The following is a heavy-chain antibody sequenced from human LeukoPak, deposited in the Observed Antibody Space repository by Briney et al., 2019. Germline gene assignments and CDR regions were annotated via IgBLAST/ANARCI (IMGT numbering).Heavy chain of an antibody. V-gene: IGHV4-39*01. D-gene: IGHD4-17*01. CDR3: ARRYGDYRRFDY. CDR2: IYYSGST. CDR1: GGSISSYY. Sequence: SETLSLTCTVSGGSISSYYWAWIRQPPGKGLEWIGSIYYSGSTYYNPSLKSRVTISVDTSKNQFSLKLTSMTAADTAVYYCARRYGDYRRFDYWGQGTLVTVSS. J-gene: IGHJ4*02.